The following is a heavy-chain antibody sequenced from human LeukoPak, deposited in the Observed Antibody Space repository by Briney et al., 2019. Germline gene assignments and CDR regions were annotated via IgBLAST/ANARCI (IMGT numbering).Heavy chain of an antibody. V-gene: IGHV3-21*01. J-gene: IGHJ4*02. CDR1: GFTFSSYS. Sequence: GGPLRLSCAASGFTFSSYSMTWVRQAPGKGLEWVSSISSSSSYIYYADSVKGRFTISRDNAKNSLYLQMNSLRAEDTAVYYCARGIAARPGGYWGQGTLVTVSS. CDR2: ISSSSSYI. D-gene: IGHD6-6*01. CDR3: ARGIAARPGGY.